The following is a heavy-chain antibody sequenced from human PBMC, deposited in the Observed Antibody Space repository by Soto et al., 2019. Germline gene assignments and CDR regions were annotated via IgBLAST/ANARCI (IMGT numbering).Heavy chain of an antibody. D-gene: IGHD1-1*01. V-gene: IGHV1-2*02. Sequence: QEQLVQSGTEVKKPGASVTVSCKSSGYTFTDFYLHWLRQAPGQGLEWVGWINPKTGDKKSSQKFQGRVTMSRDTSVSTAYIDLTSLTSDDTAMYYCATGTNGTTGWYHPWGQGTRVTVSS. J-gene: IGHJ5*02. CDR2: INPKTGDK. CDR3: ATGTNGTTGWYHP. CDR1: GYTFTDFY.